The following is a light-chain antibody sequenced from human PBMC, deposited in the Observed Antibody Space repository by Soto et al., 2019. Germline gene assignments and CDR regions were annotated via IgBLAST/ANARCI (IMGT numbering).Light chain of an antibody. CDR2: KAS. Sequence: DIQMSQSPSTLSGSVGDRVTITCRASQTISSWLAWYQQQPGKAPKLLIYKASTLKSGVPSRFSCSGSGTEFTLTISSLQPHDFATYYCQHADSFPIITFGQGTRLEIK. CDR3: QHADSFPIIT. V-gene: IGKV1-5*03. J-gene: IGKJ5*01. CDR1: QTISSW.